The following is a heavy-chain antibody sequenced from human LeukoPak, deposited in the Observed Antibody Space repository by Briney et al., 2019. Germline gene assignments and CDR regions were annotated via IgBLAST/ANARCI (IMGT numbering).Heavy chain of an antibody. V-gene: IGHV3-74*01. D-gene: IGHD1/OR15-1a*01. Sequence: GSLRLSCAASGFIFSNYWMHWVRQAPGEGLVWVSRIRSDGGVATYADSVKGRFTISRDNAKNTLYLQMNSLRAEDTAVYYCAREIQQHYSVGGMDVWGQGTAVTVSS. CDR2: IRSDGGVA. CDR3: AREIQQHYSVGGMDV. J-gene: IGHJ6*02. CDR1: GFIFSNYW.